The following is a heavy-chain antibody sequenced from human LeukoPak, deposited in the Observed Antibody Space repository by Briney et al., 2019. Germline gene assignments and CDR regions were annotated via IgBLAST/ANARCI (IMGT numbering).Heavy chain of an antibody. J-gene: IGHJ4*02. CDR3: AKDFDWLAVRYYFDS. CDR1: GFTFSRYG. CDR2: IRYDGSYE. Sequence: GGSLRLSCAASGFTFSRYGIHWGRQAPGKGVEGGAFIRYDGSYEYYADSVKGGFTISRDNAKNRLYMQMNRLRAEDTAVYYCAKDFDWLAVRYYFDSWGQGTLVTVSS. V-gene: IGHV3-30*02. D-gene: IGHD3-9*01.